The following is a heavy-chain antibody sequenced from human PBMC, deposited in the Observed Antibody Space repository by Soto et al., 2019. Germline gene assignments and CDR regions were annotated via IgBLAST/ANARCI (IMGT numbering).Heavy chain of an antibody. V-gene: IGHV3-23*01. CDR1: GFTFSTFG. CDR3: ATLLHSVGYYTN. J-gene: IGHJ4*02. D-gene: IGHD3-3*01. Sequence: EVQLLESGGGVLQPGGSLRLSCAASGFTFSTFGLSWVRQVPGKGLQWVSITRASGQTTYYEESVKGRFTIFRDNSNHRLSLEMNGLRAEDTAVYYCATLLHSVGYYTNWGQGTLLTVSS. CDR2: TRASGQTT.